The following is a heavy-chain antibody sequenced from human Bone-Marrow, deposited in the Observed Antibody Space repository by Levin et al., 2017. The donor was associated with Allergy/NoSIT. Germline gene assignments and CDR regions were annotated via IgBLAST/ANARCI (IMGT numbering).Heavy chain of an antibody. J-gene: IGHJ4*02. CDR2: ISNDGNSM. CDR3: ARIITGWSPDY. D-gene: IGHD1-20*01. V-gene: IGHV3-30-3*01. Sequence: PGGSLRLSCAASGFAFGSYAMHWVRQAPGKGLECVAVISNDGNSMYFADSVKGRFTISRDNSKNTLYLQMTSLRAEDTALYYCARIITGWSPDYWGQGTLVTVSS. CDR1: GFAFGSYA.